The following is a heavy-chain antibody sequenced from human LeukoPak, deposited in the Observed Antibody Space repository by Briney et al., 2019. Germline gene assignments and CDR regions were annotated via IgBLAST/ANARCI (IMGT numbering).Heavy chain of an antibody. CDR1: GYSISRGYY. D-gene: IGHD3-16*01. J-gene: IGHJ5*02. CDR3: ARHGGTFDP. V-gene: IGHV4-38-2*01. Sequence: PSETLSLTCGVSGYSISRGYYWAWIRPPPGKGLEWIGTIYHTGSTYYNPSLESRVTISVDTSKNEFSLNLNSVTAADTAVYYCARHGGTFDPWGQGTLVTVSS. CDR2: IYHTGST.